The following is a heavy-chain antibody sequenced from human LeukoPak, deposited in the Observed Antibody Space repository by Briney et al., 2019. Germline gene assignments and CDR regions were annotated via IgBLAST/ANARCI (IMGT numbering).Heavy chain of an antibody. D-gene: IGHD3-3*01. CDR2: IYTSGST. V-gene: IGHV4-4*07. CDR1: GGSISSYY. J-gene: IGHJ4*02. Sequence: SETLSLICTVSGGSISSYYWSWIRQPAGKGLEWIGRIYTSGSTNYNPSLKSRVTMSVDTSKNQFSLKLSSVTAADTAVYYCARERDLNYDFWSGYYFDYWGQGTLVTVSS. CDR3: ARERDLNYDFWSGYYFDY.